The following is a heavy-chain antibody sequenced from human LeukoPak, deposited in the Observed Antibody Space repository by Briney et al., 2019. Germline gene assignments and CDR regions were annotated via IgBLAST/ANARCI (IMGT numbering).Heavy chain of an antibody. Sequence: SETLSLTCTVSSGSISSYYWSWIRQPPGKGLEWIGYIYYSGSTNYNPSLKSRVTISVDTSKNQFSLKLSSVTAADAAVYYCAREPFPGTLDYWGQGTLVTVSS. D-gene: IGHD1-1*01. V-gene: IGHV4-59*01. CDR2: IYYSGST. J-gene: IGHJ4*02. CDR1: SGSISSYY. CDR3: AREPFPGTLDY.